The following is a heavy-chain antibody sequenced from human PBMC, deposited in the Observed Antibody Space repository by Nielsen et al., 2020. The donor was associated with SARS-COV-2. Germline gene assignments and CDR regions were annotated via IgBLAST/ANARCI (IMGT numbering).Heavy chain of an antibody. V-gene: IGHV4-34*01. CDR2: INDSGTT. CDR3: ARGIYDFLSGSDVSLNGLDV. J-gene: IGHJ6*02. CDR1: GGAFSGYR. Sequence: SETLSLTCGVSGGAFSGYRWTWVRQSPGKELEWLGEINDSGTTNYNPPLTGRVSISQDASKRQLSLKLSSVTAADTALYFCARGIYDFLSGSDVSLNGLDVWGQGTTVTVPS. D-gene: IGHD3-3*01.